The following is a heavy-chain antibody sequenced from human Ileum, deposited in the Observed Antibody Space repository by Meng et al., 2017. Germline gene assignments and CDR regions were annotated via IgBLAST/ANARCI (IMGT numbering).Heavy chain of an antibody. D-gene: IGHD4-17*01. CDR2: LTYDGSNE. Sequence: GGPLRLPCVVSGFTFRSYTMHRVRQAPGKGLEWVATLTYDGSNEYYADSVKGRFTISKDISKNTLFLQVNSLRAEDTAVYFCARTTTVTIQFYYYGMDVWGQGTTVTVSS. V-gene: IGHV3-30*04. CDR1: GFTFRSYT. J-gene: IGHJ6*02. CDR3: ARTTTVTIQFYYYGMDV.